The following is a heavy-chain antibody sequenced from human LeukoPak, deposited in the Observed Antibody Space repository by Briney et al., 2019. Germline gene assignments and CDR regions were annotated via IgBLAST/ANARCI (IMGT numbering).Heavy chain of an antibody. CDR2: ISGSGGST. D-gene: IGHD1-26*01. CDR3: ANPQSSGSYYAPFDY. CDR1: GFTFSSYG. J-gene: IGHJ4*02. Sequence: PGGSLRLSCAASGFTFSSYGMSWVRQAPGKGLEWVSAISGSGGSTYYADSVKGRFTISRDNSKNTLYLQMNSLRAEDTAVYYCANPQSSGSYYAPFDYWGQGTLVTVSS. V-gene: IGHV3-23*01.